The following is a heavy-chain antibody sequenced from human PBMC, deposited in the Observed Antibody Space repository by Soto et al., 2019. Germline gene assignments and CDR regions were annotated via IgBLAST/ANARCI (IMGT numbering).Heavy chain of an antibody. CDR1: GVSIGVVVDI. CDR2: IYYSGST. D-gene: IGHD3-22*01. Sequence: LCLTSTIYGVSIGVVVDILSWPCQHPGKGLEWIGYIYYSGSTYYNPSLKSRVTISVDTSKNQFSLKLSSVTAADTAVYYCARGYYDSSGYYSFDYWGQGTLVTVSS. J-gene: IGHJ4*02. CDR3: ARGYYDSSGYYSFDY. V-gene: IGHV4-31*03.